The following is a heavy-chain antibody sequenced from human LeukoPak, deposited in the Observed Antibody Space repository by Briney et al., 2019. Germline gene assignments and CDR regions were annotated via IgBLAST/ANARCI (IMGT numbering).Heavy chain of an antibody. CDR1: GGSISSYY. Sequence: SETLSLTCTVSGGSISSYYWSWIRQPPGKGLEWIGYIYYSGSTNYNPSLKSRVTISVDTSKNQFSLKLSSVTAADTAVYYCARVIPYCGGDCEFDYWGQGTLVTVSS. J-gene: IGHJ4*02. V-gene: IGHV4-59*01. CDR2: IYYSGST. D-gene: IGHD2-21*02. CDR3: ARVIPYCGGDCEFDY.